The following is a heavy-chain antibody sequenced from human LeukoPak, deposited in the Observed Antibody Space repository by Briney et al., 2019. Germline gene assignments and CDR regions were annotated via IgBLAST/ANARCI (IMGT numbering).Heavy chain of an antibody. V-gene: IGHV3-74*01. J-gene: IGHJ4*02. Sequence: GGSLRLSCAASGFTFSNYWMHWVRQAPGKGLVWVSRINNDGSRTTYADSVKGRFTISRDNAKNTLYLQMNSLRAEDTAVYYCAKCIVGATAPFDYWGQGTLVTVSS. D-gene: IGHD1-26*01. CDR3: AKCIVGATAPFDY. CDR2: INNDGSRT. CDR1: GFTFSNYW.